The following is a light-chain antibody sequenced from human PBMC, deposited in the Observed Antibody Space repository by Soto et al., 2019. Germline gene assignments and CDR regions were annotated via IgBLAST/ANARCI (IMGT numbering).Light chain of an antibody. J-gene: IGKJ5*01. V-gene: IGKV3D-15*01. CDR2: GAY. CDR1: QSVSSSY. CDR3: QQYNNWPPIT. Sequence: DIVMTQSPATLSLSPGESATLSCRASQSVSSSYLAWYQQKPGQAPRLLIYGAYSRATGIPDRFSGSGSGTEFTLTISSLQSEDFAVYYCQQYNNWPPITFGQGTRLEIK.